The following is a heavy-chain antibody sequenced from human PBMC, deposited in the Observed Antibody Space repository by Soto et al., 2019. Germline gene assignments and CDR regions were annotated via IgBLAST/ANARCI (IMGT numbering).Heavy chain of an antibody. Sequence: EVQLLESGGGLVQPGGSLSLSCAGAGFTFTNYAMTWVRQAPGKGLEWVSAISGGGDTTSYADSGDGRLTVSRDGSKNTLYLQMSSLRAEDTALYYCAKGRGGSGSLTPRVDFWGQGTLVPVSS. D-gene: IGHD3-10*01. V-gene: IGHV3-23*01. CDR1: GFTFTNYA. J-gene: IGHJ4*02. CDR2: ISGGGDTT. CDR3: AKGRGGSGSLTPRVDF.